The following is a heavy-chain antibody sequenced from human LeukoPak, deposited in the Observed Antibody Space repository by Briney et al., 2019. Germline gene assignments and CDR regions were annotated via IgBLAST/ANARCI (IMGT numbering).Heavy chain of an antibody. V-gene: IGHV3-13*04. CDR2: FIPAGDR. Sequence: GGSLRLSCAASGFTFSSHDMHWVRQAAGKGLEWVSGFIPAGDRYYADSVKGRFTISRDNAKNSLYLQMNSLRAEDTAVYYCARVTRYCTSSSCYYYYGMDVWGQGTTVTVSS. D-gene: IGHD2-2*01. J-gene: IGHJ6*02. CDR3: ARVTRYCTSSSCYYYYGMDV. CDR1: GFTFSSHD.